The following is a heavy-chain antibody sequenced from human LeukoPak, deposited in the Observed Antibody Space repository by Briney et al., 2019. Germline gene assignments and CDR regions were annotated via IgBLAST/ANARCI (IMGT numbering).Heavy chain of an antibody. Sequence: GASVKVSCKASGYTFSEFEIHWVRQATGQGLEWMGWMNPDSGNTDYAEKFQGRLNMTRTTSTTTAYMELSSLGSEDTAVYYCARLRYSGFDYWGQGSLVSVSS. CDR1: GYTFSEFE. CDR2: MNPDSGNT. D-gene: IGHD1-26*01. CDR3: ARLRYSGFDY. V-gene: IGHV1-8*01. J-gene: IGHJ4*02.